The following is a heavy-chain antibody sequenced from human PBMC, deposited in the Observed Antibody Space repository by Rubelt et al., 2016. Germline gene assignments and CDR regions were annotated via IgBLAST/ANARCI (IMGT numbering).Heavy chain of an antibody. CDR2: INHSGST. CDR1: GYSISSGYY. V-gene: IGHV4-38-2*02. CDR3: ARDSVASAYYYGMDV. J-gene: IGHJ6*02. Sequence: QVQLQESGPGLVKPSETLSLTCTVSGYSISSGYYWGWVRQPPGKGLEWIGCINHSGSTYHNPSFKSGVTMSVDTSKHQFSLRLSSVTAADTAIYYCARDSVASAYYYGMDVWGQGTTVTVSS.